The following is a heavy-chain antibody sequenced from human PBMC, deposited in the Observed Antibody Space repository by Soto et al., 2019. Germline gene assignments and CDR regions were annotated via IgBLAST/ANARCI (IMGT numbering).Heavy chain of an antibody. CDR3: ARAWATSSAIDF. D-gene: IGHD6-6*01. CDR2: IGTAGDT. Sequence: EVQLVESGGGLVQPGGSLRLSCVASGFTFSSYDMHWVRQGTGKGLEWVSRIGTAGDTYYRGSVKGRFTISRDNAKNSLHLQMNSLRAEDTAVYYCARAWATSSAIDFWGQGNLVTVS. CDR1: GFTFSSYD. J-gene: IGHJ4*02. V-gene: IGHV3-13*01.